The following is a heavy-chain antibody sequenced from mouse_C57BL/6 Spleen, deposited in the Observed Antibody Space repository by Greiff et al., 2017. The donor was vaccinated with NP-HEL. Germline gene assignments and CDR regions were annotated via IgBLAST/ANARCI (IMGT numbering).Heavy chain of an antibody. CDR1: GYTFTSYW. CDR2: IYPGRGST. D-gene: IGHD2-5*01. Sequence: VQLQQPGAELVKPGASVQMSCKASGYTFTSYWITWVKQRPGQGLEWIGDIYPGRGSTNYNEKFKSKATLTVDTSSSTAYVQLSSLTSEDSAVYYCARAYSNVDYWGQGTTLTVSS. V-gene: IGHV1-55*01. CDR3: ARAYSNVDY. J-gene: IGHJ2*01.